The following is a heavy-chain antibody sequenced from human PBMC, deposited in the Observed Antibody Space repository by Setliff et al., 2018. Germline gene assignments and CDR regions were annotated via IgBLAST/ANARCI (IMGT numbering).Heavy chain of an antibody. CDR2: IKSASGKS. J-gene: IGHJ6*03. CDR1: GYTFTNHE. D-gene: IGHD6-25*01. Sequence: GASVKVSCKASGYTFTNHEIHWVRQAPGQRPEYMGWIKSASGKSKSSERFQGRLTFTRDTSASTAYMELSSLRSEDTAIYYCARVVGARVPATTNIAYYYYYMDVWGKGTTVTVSS. CDR3: ARVVGARVPATTNIAYYYYYMDV. V-gene: IGHV1-3*01.